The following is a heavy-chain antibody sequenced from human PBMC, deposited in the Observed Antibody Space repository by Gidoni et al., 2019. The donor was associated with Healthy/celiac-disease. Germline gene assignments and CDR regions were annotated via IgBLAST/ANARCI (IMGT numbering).Heavy chain of an antibody. CDR1: GFTFSNYD. CDR3: ARAWSSSSPFDY. CDR2: IGTAGDT. D-gene: IGHD6-6*01. J-gene: IGHJ4*02. V-gene: IGHV3-13*01. Sequence: EVQLVESGGGLVQPGGSLRLSCAASGFTFSNYDMHWVRQATGKGLEWVSTIGTAGDTYYPGSVKGRFTISRENAKNSLYLQMNSLRAGDTAVYYCARAWSSSSPFDYWGQGTLVTVSS.